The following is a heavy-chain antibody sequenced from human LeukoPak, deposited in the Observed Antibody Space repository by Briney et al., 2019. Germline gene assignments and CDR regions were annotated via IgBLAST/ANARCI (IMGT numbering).Heavy chain of an antibody. CDR3: ARDPGIPAAGTVGYFDY. CDR1: GFTFSSYW. D-gene: IGHD6-13*01. CDR2: IKQDESEK. Sequence: GGSVRVSCTASGFTFSSYWMRWVRQAPGKGLEWVANIKQDESEKFYVDSVKGRFTISRDKAKNSLYMQMNRLRAEDTAVYYCARDPGIPAAGTVGYFDYWGQGTLVTVSS. V-gene: IGHV3-7*03. J-gene: IGHJ4*02.